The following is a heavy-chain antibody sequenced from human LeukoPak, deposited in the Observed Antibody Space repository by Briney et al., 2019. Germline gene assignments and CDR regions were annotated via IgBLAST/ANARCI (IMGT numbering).Heavy chain of an antibody. V-gene: IGHV4-59*01. CDR1: GDSISTYY. CDR3: ARAPLIVGAIGWFDP. Sequence: SETLSLTCTVSGDSISTYYWSWIRQPPGKGLEWIGYVYYSGNTNYNPSLKSRVTISVDTSKNQFSLKLGSVTAADTAVYYCARAPLIVGAIGWFDPWGQGTLVTVSS. J-gene: IGHJ5*02. CDR2: VYYSGNT. D-gene: IGHD1-26*01.